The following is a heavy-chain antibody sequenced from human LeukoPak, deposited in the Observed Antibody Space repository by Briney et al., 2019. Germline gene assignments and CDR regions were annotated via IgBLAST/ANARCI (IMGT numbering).Heavy chain of an antibody. CDR1: GFTLSSYG. D-gene: IGHD2-15*01. J-gene: IGHJ2*01. CDR3: AKDLQYCSGGSCYPYRHWYFDL. Sequence: GGSLRLSCAASGFTLSSYGMHWVRQAPGKGLEWVAVISYDGSNKYYADSVKGRFTISRDNSKNTLYLQMNSLRAEDTAVYYCAKDLQYCSGGSCYPYRHWYFDLWGRGTLVTVSS. V-gene: IGHV3-30*18. CDR2: ISYDGSNK.